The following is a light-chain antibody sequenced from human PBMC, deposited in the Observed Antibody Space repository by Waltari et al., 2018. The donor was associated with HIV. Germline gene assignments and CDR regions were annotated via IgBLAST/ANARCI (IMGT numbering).Light chain of an antibody. CDR1: QSLQHSSGYNF. Sequence: IVMTQSPLSLSVTPGEPASISCRSSQSLQHSSGYNFLDWYLQKPGQSPQLLIYLGSNRASGVPDRFSGSGSGTEFTLTISSLQPDDFATYYCQQYNTYPLTFGGGTKVEI. CDR3: QQYNTYPLT. V-gene: IGKV2-28*01. CDR2: LGS. J-gene: IGKJ4*01.